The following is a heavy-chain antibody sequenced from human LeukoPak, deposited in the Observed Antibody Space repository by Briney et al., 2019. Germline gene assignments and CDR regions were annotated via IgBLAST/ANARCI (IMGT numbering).Heavy chain of an antibody. Sequence: GGSLRLSCAASGFIVSNNEMAWVRQAPGKGLEWVSVIHNTASTHYVDSVKGRFSISRDNSKYALYLQMNSLRDEDTAVYFCARAQDSGNGDNCYGYIHHWGQGTLVIVSS. J-gene: IGHJ1*01. V-gene: IGHV3-53*01. CDR2: IHNTAST. CDR3: ARAQDSGNGDNCYGYIHH. D-gene: IGHD4/OR15-4a*01. CDR1: GFIVSNNE.